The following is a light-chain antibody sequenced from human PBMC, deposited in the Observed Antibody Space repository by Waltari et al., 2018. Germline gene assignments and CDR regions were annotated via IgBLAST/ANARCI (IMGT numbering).Light chain of an antibody. CDR2: DVS. CDR3: CSFTSRSTWV. V-gene: IGLV2-14*03. Sequence: QSALTQPASVSWSPGQSITISCPGTRRAVGGYNYVSWYQHHPGKVPKLLIFDVSHRPSGVSNRFSGSKSGNTASLTISGLQAEDEADYYCCSFTSRSTWVFGGGTKLTVL. J-gene: IGLJ3*02. CDR1: RRAVGGYNY.